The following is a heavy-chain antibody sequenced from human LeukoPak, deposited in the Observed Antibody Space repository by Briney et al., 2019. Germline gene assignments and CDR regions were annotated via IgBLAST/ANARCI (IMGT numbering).Heavy chain of an antibody. V-gene: IGHV4-59*01. Sequence: PSETLSLTCTVSGGSISSYYWSWIRQPPGKGLEWIGYIYYSGSTNYNPSLKSRVTISVDTSKNQFSLKLSSVTAADTAVYYCARDSAAGTWIDYWGQGTLVTVSS. D-gene: IGHD6-13*01. CDR3: ARDSAAGTWIDY. CDR2: IYYSGST. CDR1: GGSISSYY. J-gene: IGHJ4*02.